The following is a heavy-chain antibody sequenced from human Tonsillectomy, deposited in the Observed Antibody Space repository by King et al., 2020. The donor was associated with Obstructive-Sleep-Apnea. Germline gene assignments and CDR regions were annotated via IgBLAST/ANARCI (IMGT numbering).Heavy chain of an antibody. CDR2: SSNSGCT. J-gene: IGHJ4*02. D-gene: IGHD1-26*01. Sequence: VQLQESGPGLVKPSETLFLTCKVSGASINPRSWSWIRQPPGRGLAWIGYSSNSGCTNCNPSLKSRVTISVDASKDQFSLKLSSVTAADTAVYYCARDNMGSLDYWGQGTLVTVSS. CDR3: ARDNMGSLDY. V-gene: IGHV4-59*11. CDR1: GASINPRS.